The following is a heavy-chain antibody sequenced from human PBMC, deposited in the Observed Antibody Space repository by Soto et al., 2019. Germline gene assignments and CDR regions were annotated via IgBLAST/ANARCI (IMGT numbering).Heavy chain of an antibody. Sequence: GESLKISCKGSGYSFTSYWIGWVRQMPGKGLEWMGIIYPGDSDTRYSPSFQGQVTISADKSISTAYLQWSSLKASDTAIYYCARLGSRDGYNLYYFDYWGQGTLVTVSS. CDR1: GYSFTSYW. CDR2: IYPGDSDT. V-gene: IGHV5-51*01. J-gene: IGHJ4*02. D-gene: IGHD5-12*01. CDR3: ARLGSRDGYNLYYFDY.